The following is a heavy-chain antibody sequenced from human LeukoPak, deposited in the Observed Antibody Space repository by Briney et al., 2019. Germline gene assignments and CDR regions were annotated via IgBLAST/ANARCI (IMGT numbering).Heavy chain of an antibody. CDR1: GFTFSTYW. Sequence: GGSLRLSCAASGFTFSTYWMHWVCQAPGKGLVWVSAIDSDKSNTSYAESVKGRFTISRDNAKNTLYLQMNSLRAEDTAVYYCARGGYDFWSGLRFYGMDVWGQGTTVTVSS. V-gene: IGHV3-74*01. CDR2: IDSDKSNT. D-gene: IGHD3-3*01. J-gene: IGHJ6*02. CDR3: ARGGYDFWSGLRFYGMDV.